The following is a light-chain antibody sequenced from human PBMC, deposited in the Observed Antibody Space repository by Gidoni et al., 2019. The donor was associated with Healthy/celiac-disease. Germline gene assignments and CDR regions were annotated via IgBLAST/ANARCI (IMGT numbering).Light chain of an antibody. CDR3: SLYTSRSRV. CDR1: SSDVGSYNR. CDR2: EVS. Sequence: QSALTQPPSVSGSPGQSVTISCTGTSSDVGSYNRVSWYQQPPGTAPKLMIYEVSNRPSGVPDRFSGSKSGNTASLTISGLQAEDEADYYCSLYTSRSRVFGGGTKLTVL. V-gene: IGLV2-18*01. J-gene: IGLJ2*01.